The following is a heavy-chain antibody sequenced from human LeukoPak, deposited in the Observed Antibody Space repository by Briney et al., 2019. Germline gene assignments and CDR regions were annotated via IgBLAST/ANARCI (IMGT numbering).Heavy chain of an antibody. CDR1: GGSFSGYY. CDR3: ARGHGYYGMDV. CDR2: INHSGST. Sequence: SETLPLTCAVYGGSFSGYYWSWIRQPPGKGLEWIGEINHSGSTNYNPSLKSRVTISVDTSKNQFSLKLSSVTAADTAVYYCARGHGYYGMDVWGQGTTVTVSS. D-gene: IGHD2-8*01. J-gene: IGHJ6*02. V-gene: IGHV4-34*01.